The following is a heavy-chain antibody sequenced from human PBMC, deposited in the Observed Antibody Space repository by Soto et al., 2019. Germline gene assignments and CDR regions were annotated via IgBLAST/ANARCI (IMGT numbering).Heavy chain of an antibody. CDR2: IIPTLGIA. Sequence: QVQLVQSGAEVKKPGSSVKVSCKASGGTFSNYTISWVRQAPGQGLEWMGRIIPTLGIANYAQKFQGRVTITADKSTSTAYMELSSLRSEDTAVYYCARDARSSFDWFDPWGQGTLVTVSS. J-gene: IGHJ5*02. CDR1: GGTFSNYT. CDR3: ARDARSSFDWFDP. V-gene: IGHV1-69*08.